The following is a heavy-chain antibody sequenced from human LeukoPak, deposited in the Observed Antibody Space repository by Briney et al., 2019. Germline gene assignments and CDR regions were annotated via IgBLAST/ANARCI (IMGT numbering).Heavy chain of an antibody. CDR2: IYYRGRT. Sequence: SETLSLTCTVSGGSISSSSYYWGWLRQPPGKGLEWIGSIYYRGRTYYNPSLESRVTISVDPSKNQFSLKLSSVTAADTAVYYCARGYCSGGSCYSYYYYNYMDVWGKGTTVTVSS. D-gene: IGHD2-15*01. V-gene: IGHV4-39*07. CDR3: ARGYCSGGSCYSYYYYNYMDV. CDR1: GGSISSSSYY. J-gene: IGHJ6*03.